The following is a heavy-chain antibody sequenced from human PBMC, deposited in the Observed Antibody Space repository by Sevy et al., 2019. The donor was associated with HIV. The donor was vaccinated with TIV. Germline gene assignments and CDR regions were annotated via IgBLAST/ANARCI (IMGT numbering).Heavy chain of an antibody. CDR3: ARDISRYYFDY. CDR1: GFTFSSYG. CDR2: IWYDGSNK. Sequence: GGSLRLSCAASGFTFSSYGMHWVRQAPGKGLEWVAVIWYDGSNKYYADSVKGRFTISRDNSKNTLYLQMNSLRAEDTAVNYCARDISRYYFDYWGQGTLVTVSS. V-gene: IGHV3-33*01. J-gene: IGHJ4*02. D-gene: IGHD4-17*01.